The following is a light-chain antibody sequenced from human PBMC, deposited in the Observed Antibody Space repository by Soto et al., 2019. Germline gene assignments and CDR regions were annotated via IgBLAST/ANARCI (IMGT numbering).Light chain of an antibody. CDR3: QQRSNWPC. V-gene: IGKV3-11*01. J-gene: IGKJ3*01. Sequence: EIVLTQSPATLSLSPGERATLSCRASQSVSSYLAWYQQKPGQAPRLLIYDASNRATGIPARFSGSGSGTDFTLTISSLEPEDFAVYYCQQRSNWPCLGPGTKVDIK. CDR1: QSVSSY. CDR2: DAS.